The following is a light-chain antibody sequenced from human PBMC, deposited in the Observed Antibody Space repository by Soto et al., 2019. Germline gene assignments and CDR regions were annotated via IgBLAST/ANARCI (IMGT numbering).Light chain of an antibody. CDR1: QDISKY. Sequence: DIQMTQSPSSLSASVGDRVTIFCQASQDISKYLNWYQQHPGKAPRLLIYDASSLDAGVPSRFSGSGSGTDFTFTIDSLQPEDIATYFCQQFDTLPPAFGQGTKLAIK. J-gene: IGKJ2*01. V-gene: IGKV1-33*01. CDR2: DAS. CDR3: QQFDTLPPA.